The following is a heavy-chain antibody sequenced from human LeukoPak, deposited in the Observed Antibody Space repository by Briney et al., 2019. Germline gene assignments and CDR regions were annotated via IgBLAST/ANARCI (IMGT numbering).Heavy chain of an antibody. CDR1: GYSFTGNY. D-gene: IGHD5-12*01. CDR2: INPKSGDT. CDR3: ARGRSDYEDSLNWLDP. Sequence: ASVKVSCKASGYSFTGNYMHWVRQAPGQWLEWMGWINPKSGDTNYAQKFQGRVTMTRDTSISTVYIELSRLTSDDTAIYYCARGRSDYEDSLNWLDPWGQGTLVSVSS. V-gene: IGHV1-2*02. J-gene: IGHJ5*02.